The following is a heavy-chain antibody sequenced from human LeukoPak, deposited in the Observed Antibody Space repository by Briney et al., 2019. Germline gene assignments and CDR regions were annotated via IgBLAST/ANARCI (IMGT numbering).Heavy chain of an antibody. Sequence: GGSLRLSCAASGFTFSHYGMHWVRQAPGKGLEWVAVIWSDGTNEYYADSVKGRFSISRDDSQKRVFLQMNSLRAEDTAVYYCARDAQRGFDYSNSLQYWGQGALVTVSS. CDR3: ARDAQRGFDYSNSLQY. D-gene: IGHD4-11*01. V-gene: IGHV3-33*01. CDR2: IWSDGTNE. J-gene: IGHJ4*02. CDR1: GFTFSHYG.